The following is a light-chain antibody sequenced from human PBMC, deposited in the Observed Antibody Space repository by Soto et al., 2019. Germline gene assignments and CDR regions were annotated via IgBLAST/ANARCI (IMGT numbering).Light chain of an antibody. CDR3: CSYAGSSTWV. CDR2: EVS. J-gene: IGLJ3*02. Sequence: QSALTQPASVSGSPGQSITISCTGTSSDVGSYNLVSWYQQHPDKAPKLIIYEVSKWPSGVSSRFSASKSGNTASLTISGLKSEDEADYYCCSYAGSSTWVFGGGTKLTVL. CDR1: SSDVGSYNL. V-gene: IGLV2-23*02.